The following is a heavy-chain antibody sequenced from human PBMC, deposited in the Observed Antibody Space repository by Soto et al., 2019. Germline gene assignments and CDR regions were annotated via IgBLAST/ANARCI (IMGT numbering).Heavy chain of an antibody. D-gene: IGHD4-17*01. Sequence: QVQLVESGGGVVQPGRSLRLSCAASGFTFSSYGMHWVHQAPGKGLEWVAVIWYDGSNKYYADSVKGRFTISRDNSKNTLYLQMNSLRAEDTAVYYCARDPAVLRQWYFDLWGRGTLVTVSS. J-gene: IGHJ2*01. CDR2: IWYDGSNK. CDR1: GFTFSSYG. V-gene: IGHV3-33*01. CDR3: ARDPAVLRQWYFDL.